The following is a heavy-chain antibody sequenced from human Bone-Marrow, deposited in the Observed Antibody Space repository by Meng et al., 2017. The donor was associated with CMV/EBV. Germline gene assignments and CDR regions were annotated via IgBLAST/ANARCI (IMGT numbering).Heavy chain of an antibody. Sequence: ASVKVSCKASGYTFTSYYMHWMRQAPGQGLEWMGWISAYNGNTNYAQKLQGRVTMTTDTSTSTAYMELRSLRSDDTAVYYCARDRGLRVFDYWGQGTLVTVSS. V-gene: IGHV1-18*04. J-gene: IGHJ4*02. CDR3: ARDRGLRVFDY. CDR1: GYTFTSYY. CDR2: ISAYNGNT. D-gene: IGHD5-12*01.